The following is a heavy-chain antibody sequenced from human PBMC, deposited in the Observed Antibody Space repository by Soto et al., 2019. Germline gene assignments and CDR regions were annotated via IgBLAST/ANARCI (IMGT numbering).Heavy chain of an antibody. Sequence: ASVKVSCKASGGTFSSYAISWVRQAPGQGLEWMGRIIPIFGTANYAQKFQGRVTITADESTSTAYMELSSLRSEDTAVYYCARAGYYDSSGYHHYYYGMDVWGQGTTVTVSS. D-gene: IGHD3-22*01. CDR2: IIPIFGTA. V-gene: IGHV1-69*13. J-gene: IGHJ6*02. CDR3: ARAGYYDSSGYHHYYYGMDV. CDR1: GGTFSSYA.